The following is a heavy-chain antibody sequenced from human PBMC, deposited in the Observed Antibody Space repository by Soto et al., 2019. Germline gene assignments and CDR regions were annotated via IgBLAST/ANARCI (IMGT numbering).Heavy chain of an antibody. CDR1: GGSVSSGAYY. J-gene: IGHJ4*02. V-gene: IGHV4-31*11. Sequence: NPSETLSLTCALSGGSVSSGAYYWSWIRQHPGKGLEWVGYTHYGGNTYYNPSLKSRVTVAVDTSKNQVSLQMTSVTAADTAVYYCARGRYYDIVTVYFSFLGYCGQGTSVTV. D-gene: IGHD3-9*01. CDR2: THYGGNT. CDR3: ARGRYYDIVTVYFSFLGY.